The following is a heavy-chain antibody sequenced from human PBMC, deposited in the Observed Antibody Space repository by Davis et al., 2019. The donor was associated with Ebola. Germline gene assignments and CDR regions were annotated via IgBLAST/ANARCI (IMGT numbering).Heavy chain of an antibody. CDR2: IYSGGTT. V-gene: IGHV3-53*01. CDR3: ARAVQGVAATVPYYFYGMDV. D-gene: IGHD6-25*01. J-gene: IGHJ6*02. Sequence: GGSLRLSCPASGFTVSSNYMNWVRQAPGKGLEWVSVIYSGGTTYYADSVKGRFTISRDNSKNTVNLQMNSLTAEDTAVYYCARAVQGVAATVPYYFYGMDVWGQGTTVTVSS. CDR1: GFTVSSNY.